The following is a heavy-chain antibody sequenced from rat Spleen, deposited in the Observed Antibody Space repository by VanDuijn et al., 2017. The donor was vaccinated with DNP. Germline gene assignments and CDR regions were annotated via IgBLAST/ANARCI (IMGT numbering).Heavy chain of an antibody. J-gene: IGHJ2*01. D-gene: IGHD1-11*01. V-gene: IGHV3-3*01. CDR2: INSAGST. Sequence: EVQLQESGPGLVKPSQSLSLTCSVTGYSITSNYWAWIRKFPGDKMEWIGYINSAGSTNYNPSLKSRISITRDTSKNQFFLQVNSVTTEDTATYYCARGATGDYWGQGVMVTVSS. CDR3: ARGATGDY. CDR1: GYSITSNY.